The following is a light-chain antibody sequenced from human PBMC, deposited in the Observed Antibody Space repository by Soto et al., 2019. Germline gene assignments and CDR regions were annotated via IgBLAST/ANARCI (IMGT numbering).Light chain of an antibody. V-gene: IGKV3-20*01. CDR1: QSMSSTC. CDR2: YAA. CDR3: QQYGSAPPRT. Sequence: VLTLCRGALYSSPWERERVCCRAMQSMSSTCLSGYRQRPGQAPRLLIYYAARRSTGIPDRFSGSGSGTDFTLTVSRLEPEDFSVYYCQQYGSAPPRTFGQGTQVDI. J-gene: IGKJ5*01.